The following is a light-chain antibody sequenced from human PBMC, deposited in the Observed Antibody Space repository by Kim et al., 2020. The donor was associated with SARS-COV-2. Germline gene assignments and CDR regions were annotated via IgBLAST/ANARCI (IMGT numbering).Light chain of an antibody. CDR2: ANS. J-gene: IGLJ3*02. CDR3: QSYDSSLSGWV. V-gene: IGLV1-40*01. CDR1: SSNSGAGFD. Sequence: QRVNSACTGSSSNSGAGFDVNWYQQLPGKAPKLLIYANSNRPSGVPDRFSGSKSGTSASLAITGLQAEDEADYYCQSYDSSLSGWVFGGGTKLTVL.